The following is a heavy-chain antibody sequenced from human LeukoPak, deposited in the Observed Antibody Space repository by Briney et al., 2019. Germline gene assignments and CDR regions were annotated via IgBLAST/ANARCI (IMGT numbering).Heavy chain of an antibody. Sequence: QPGGSLRLSCAASGFAFSSYWMTWVRQAPGKGLQWVANIKHDGSEEYYVDSVKGRFTISRDNAKNSLYLQMNSLRAEDTAVYYCARDQANYFDSSGFSTYWGQGTLVTVAS. CDR2: IKHDGSEE. V-gene: IGHV3-7*01. CDR3: ARDQANYFDSSGFSTY. J-gene: IGHJ4*02. CDR1: GFAFSSYW. D-gene: IGHD3-22*01.